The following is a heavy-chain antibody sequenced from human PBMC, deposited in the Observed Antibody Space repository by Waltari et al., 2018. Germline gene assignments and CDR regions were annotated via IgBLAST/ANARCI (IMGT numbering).Heavy chain of an antibody. D-gene: IGHD6-19*01. V-gene: IGHV3-48*04. CDR2: ISSSSSTI. J-gene: IGHJ2*01. CDR1: GFTFSSYS. CDR3: AREYETLGIAVAGILPWYFDL. Sequence: EVQLVESGGGLVQPGGSLRLSCAASGFTFSSYSMNWVRQAPGKGLEWVSYISSSSSTIYYAGAVKGRFTISRDNAKNSLYLQMNSLRAEDTSVYYCAREYETLGIAVAGILPWYFDLWGRGTLVTVSS.